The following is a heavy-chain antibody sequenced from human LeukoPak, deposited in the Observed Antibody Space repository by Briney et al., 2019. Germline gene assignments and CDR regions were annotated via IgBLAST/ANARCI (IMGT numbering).Heavy chain of an antibody. V-gene: IGHV3-21*01. CDR3: ARDWRAGTYYLDY. CDR1: GLTFSGYT. J-gene: IGHJ4*02. CDR2: ISSKSSDI. D-gene: IGHD3-3*01. Sequence: PGGSLRLSCAASGLTFSGYTMNWVRQAPGKGLEWVSSISSKSSDIYYADSVKDRFTISRDNAKNSLYLQMNSLRAEDTAVYYCARDWRAGTYYLDYWGQGTLVTVSS.